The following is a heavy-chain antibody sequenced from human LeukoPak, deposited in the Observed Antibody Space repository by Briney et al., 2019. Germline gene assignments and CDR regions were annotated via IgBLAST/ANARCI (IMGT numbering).Heavy chain of an antibody. Sequence: PGGSLRLSCAASGFTFSSYWMQWVRQAPGKGLVWVSRINTDGSSTTYADSVKGRFTISRDNAENTLYLQMNSLRAEDTAVYYCATGGYCTGGSCYKGFDHWGQGTLVTVSS. D-gene: IGHD2-15*01. CDR1: GFTFSSYW. J-gene: IGHJ4*02. CDR2: INTDGSST. V-gene: IGHV3-74*01. CDR3: ATGGYCTGGSCYKGFDH.